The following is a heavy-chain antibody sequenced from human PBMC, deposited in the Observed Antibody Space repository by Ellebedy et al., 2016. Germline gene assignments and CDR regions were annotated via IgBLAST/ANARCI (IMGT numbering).Heavy chain of an antibody. Sequence: SETLSLTCTVSGGSISSGAFYWTWIRQQPGKGLEWIGNFYYSGSTYYKSSLKSRITISLDTSKNQFSLRLSSVTAADTAVYYCARDEGGSGSLSYWGQGTLVTISS. J-gene: IGHJ4*02. CDR1: GGSISSGAFY. CDR2: FYYSGST. V-gene: IGHV4-31*03. D-gene: IGHD3-10*01. CDR3: ARDEGGSGSLSY.